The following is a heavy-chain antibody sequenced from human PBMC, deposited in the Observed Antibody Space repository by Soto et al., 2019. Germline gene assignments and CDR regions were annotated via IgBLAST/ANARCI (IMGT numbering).Heavy chain of an antibody. Sequence: SETLSLTCTVSGGSISSYYWSWIRQPPGKGLEWIGYINHSGSTNYNPSLKSRVTISVDTSKNQFSLKLSSVTAADTAVYYCARGVGTYYYYYGMDVWGQGTTVTVSS. V-gene: IGHV4-59*12. J-gene: IGHJ6*02. D-gene: IGHD1-1*01. CDR1: GGSISSYY. CDR3: ARGVGTYYYYYGMDV. CDR2: INHSGST.